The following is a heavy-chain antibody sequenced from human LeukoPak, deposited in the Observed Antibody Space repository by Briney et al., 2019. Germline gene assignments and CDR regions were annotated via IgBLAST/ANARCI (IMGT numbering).Heavy chain of an antibody. CDR2: IIPIFGTS. Sequence: SVKVSCKASGGTFSSYAISWVRQAPGQGLEWMGGIIPIFGTSNYAQKFQGRVTITADESTSTAYMELSSLRSEDTAVYYCARDGTQHYDILTGRYYYYGMDVWGQGTTVTVSS. CDR1: GGTFSSYA. CDR3: ARDGTQHYDILTGRYYYYGMDV. D-gene: IGHD3-9*01. V-gene: IGHV1-69*01. J-gene: IGHJ6*02.